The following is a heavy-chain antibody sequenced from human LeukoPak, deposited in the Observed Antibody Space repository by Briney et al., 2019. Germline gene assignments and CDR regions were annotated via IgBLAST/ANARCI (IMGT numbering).Heavy chain of an antibody. D-gene: IGHD3-22*01. CDR3: AKVTYYYDSSGYYAFDY. CDR2: ISGSGGST. V-gene: IGHV3-23*01. Sequence: PGGSLRLSCAASGFTFSSYAMSWVRLAPGKGLEWVSAISGSGGSTYYADSVKGRFAISRDNSKNTLYLQMNSLRAEDTAVYYCAKVTYYYDSSGYYAFDYWGQGTLVTVSS. J-gene: IGHJ4*02. CDR1: GFTFSSYA.